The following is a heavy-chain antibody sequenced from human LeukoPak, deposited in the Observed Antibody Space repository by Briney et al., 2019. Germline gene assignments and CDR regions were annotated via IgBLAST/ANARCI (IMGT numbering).Heavy chain of an antibody. Sequence: PGGSLRLSCAASGFTFSDYYMSWIRRAPGKGLEWVSYISSSSSYTNYADSVKGRFTISRDNAKNSLYLQMNSLRAEDTAVYYCARDKVGSGYDNFDYWGQGTLVTVSS. J-gene: IGHJ4*02. V-gene: IGHV3-11*06. CDR3: ARDKVGSGYDNFDY. D-gene: IGHD5-12*01. CDR2: ISSSSSYT. CDR1: GFTFSDYY.